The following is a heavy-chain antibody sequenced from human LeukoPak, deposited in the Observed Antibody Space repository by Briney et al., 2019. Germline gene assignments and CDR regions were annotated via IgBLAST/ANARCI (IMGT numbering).Heavy chain of an antibody. CDR2: IKQDGSEK. J-gene: IGHJ4*02. V-gene: IGHV3-7*01. CDR3: ASLIGYCSGGSCYFDY. Sequence: GGSLRLSCAASGFTFSSYAMSWVRQAPGKGLEWVANIKQDGSEKYYVDSVKGRFTISRDNARNSLYLQMNSLRAEDTAVYYCASLIGYCSGGSCYFDYWGQGTLVTVSS. D-gene: IGHD2-15*01. CDR1: GFTFSSYA.